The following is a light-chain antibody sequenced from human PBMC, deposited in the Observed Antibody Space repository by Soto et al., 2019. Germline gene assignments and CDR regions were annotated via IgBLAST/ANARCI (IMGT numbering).Light chain of an antibody. CDR3: SSYGGSNTFGV. J-gene: IGLJ1*01. CDR1: SRDVGGYNY. V-gene: IGLV2-8*01. Sequence: QSVLTQPHSASGSPGQSVTISCTGTSRDVGGYNYVSWYQQHPGKAPKLMIYEVSKRPSGVPDRFSGSKSGNTASLTDSGLQSDDEADYYCSSYGGSNTFGVFGTGTKLTVL. CDR2: EVS.